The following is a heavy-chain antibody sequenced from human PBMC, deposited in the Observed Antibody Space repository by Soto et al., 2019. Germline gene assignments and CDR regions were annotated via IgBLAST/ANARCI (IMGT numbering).Heavy chain of an antibody. CDR2: ISYDGSNK. D-gene: IGHD4-17*01. CDR1: GFTFSSYA. V-gene: IGHV3-30-3*01. J-gene: IGHJ5*02. Sequence: QVQLVESGGGVVQPGRSLRLSCAASGFTFSSYAMHWVRQAPGKGLEWVGVISYDGSNKYYADSVKGRFTISRDNSKNTLYLQMNSLRAEDTAVYYCARVATVKTPWFDPWGQGTLVTVSS. CDR3: ARVATVKTPWFDP.